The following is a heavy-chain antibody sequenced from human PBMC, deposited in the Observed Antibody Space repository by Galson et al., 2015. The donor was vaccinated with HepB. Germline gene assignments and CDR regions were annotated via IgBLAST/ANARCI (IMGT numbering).Heavy chain of an antibody. Sequence: SLRLSCAASGFTFSSYWMTWVRQAPGKGLEWVANIKGDGSEKYYVDSVKGRFTISRDNAKNSLFLQMNSLRVEDTAVYYCATGTGWFLGSFDYWGQGTRVTVSS. D-gene: IGHD6-19*01. CDR3: ATGTGWFLGSFDY. V-gene: IGHV3-7*01. CDR2: IKGDGSEK. CDR1: GFTFSSYW. J-gene: IGHJ4*02.